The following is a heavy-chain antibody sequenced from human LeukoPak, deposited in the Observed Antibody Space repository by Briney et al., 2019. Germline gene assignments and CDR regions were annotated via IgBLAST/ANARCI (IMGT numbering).Heavy chain of an antibody. CDR2: INGDGGTT. CDR1: RFTFSSFW. D-gene: IGHD3-10*01. CDR3: ATGNYGSGSSSDY. Sequence: GGSLRLSCAASRFTFSSFWMHWVRQAPGKGLVWVSRINGDGGTTSYADSVKGGFTISRDNAKSTLYLQMNSLRAEDTAVYYCATGNYGSGSSSDYWGQGTLVTVSS. V-gene: IGHV3-74*01. J-gene: IGHJ4*02.